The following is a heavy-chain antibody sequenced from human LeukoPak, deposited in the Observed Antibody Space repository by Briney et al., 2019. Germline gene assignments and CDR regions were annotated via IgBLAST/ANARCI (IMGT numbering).Heavy chain of an antibody. Sequence: GGSLRLSCAASGFTFSSYAMSWVRQAPGKGLEWVSVIYSGGSTYYADSVKGRSTISRDNSKNTLYLQMNSLRAEDTAVYYCARVGSSWRYFDYWGQGTLVTVSS. J-gene: IGHJ4*02. CDR2: IYSGGST. CDR3: ARVGSSWRYFDY. V-gene: IGHV3-66*01. CDR1: GFTFSSYA. D-gene: IGHD3-3*01.